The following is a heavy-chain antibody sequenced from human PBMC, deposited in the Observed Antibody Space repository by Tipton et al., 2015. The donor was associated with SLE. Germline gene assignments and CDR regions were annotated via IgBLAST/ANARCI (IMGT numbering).Heavy chain of an antibody. CDR1: GFSFNSFA. CDR3: AKVGPGSSSGYIDH. V-gene: IGHV3-30*02. CDR2: IRYDASND. D-gene: IGHD3-22*01. Sequence: SLRLSCAASGFSFNSFAMHWVRQAPGKGLEWVALIRYDASNDYYTDSVKGRFTIFRDNSKDLLYLQMNGLRPEDTAVYYCAKVGPGSSSGYIDHWGQGTLVTVTS. J-gene: IGHJ4*02.